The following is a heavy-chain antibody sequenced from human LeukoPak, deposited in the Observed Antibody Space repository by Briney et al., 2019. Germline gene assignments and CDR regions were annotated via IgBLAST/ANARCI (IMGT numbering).Heavy chain of an antibody. CDR3: ARAIPLDY. CDR1: GFTFSSYA. V-gene: IGHV3-64*01. J-gene: IGHJ4*02. Sequence: GGSLRLSCAASGFTFSSYATHWVRQAPGKGLEYVSAISSNGGSTYYANSVKGRFTISRDNSKNTLYLQMGSLRAEDMAVYYCARAIPLDYWGQGTLVTVSS. CDR2: ISSNGGST.